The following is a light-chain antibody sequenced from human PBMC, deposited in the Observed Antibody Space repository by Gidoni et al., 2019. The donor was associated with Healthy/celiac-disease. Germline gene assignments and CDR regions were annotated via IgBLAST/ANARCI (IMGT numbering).Light chain of an antibody. J-gene: IGKJ4*01. CDR2: DAS. Sequence: EIVLTQSPATLSLSPGERATLSCRASQSVSSYLAWYQQKPGQAPRLLIYDASNRATGIPARFSGSGSGTDFTLTISSLEPEDFAVYYCRQHSNWPLTFXGXTKVXIK. V-gene: IGKV3-11*01. CDR3: RQHSNWPLT. CDR1: QSVSSY.